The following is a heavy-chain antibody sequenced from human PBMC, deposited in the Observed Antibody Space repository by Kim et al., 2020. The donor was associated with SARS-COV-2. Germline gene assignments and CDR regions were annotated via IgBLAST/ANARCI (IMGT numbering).Heavy chain of an antibody. CDR3: ARQMYSSSTGDWFDY. V-gene: IGHV6-1*01. J-gene: IGHJ4*02. Sequence: VSVKSRITTHPDTAKNQFSLQLNSVTPEDTAVYYCARQMYSSSTGDWFDYWGQGTLVTVSS. D-gene: IGHD6-6*01.